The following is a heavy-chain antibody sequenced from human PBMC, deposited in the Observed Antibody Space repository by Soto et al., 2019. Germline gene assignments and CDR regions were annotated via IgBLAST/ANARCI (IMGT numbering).Heavy chain of an antibody. CDR2: INPNSGGT. Sequence: QVQLVQSGAEVKKPGASVKVSCKASGYTFTGYYMHWVRQAPGQGLEWMGWINPNSGGTNYAQKFRGWVTMTRDTSISTAYMELSRLRSDDTAVYYCARSGLGYCSSTSCYNLGMDVWGQGTTVTVSS. V-gene: IGHV1-2*04. D-gene: IGHD2-2*02. CDR3: ARSGLGYCSSTSCYNLGMDV. CDR1: GYTFTGYY. J-gene: IGHJ6*02.